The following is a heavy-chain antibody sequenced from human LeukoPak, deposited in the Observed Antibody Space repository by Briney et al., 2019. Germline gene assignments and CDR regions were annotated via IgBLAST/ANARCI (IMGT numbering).Heavy chain of an antibody. J-gene: IGHJ4*02. CDR2: ISYDGSNK. D-gene: IGHD6-13*01. V-gene: IGHV3-30-3*01. Sequence: PGRSLRLSCAASGFTFSSYAMHWVRQAPGKGLEWVAVISYDGSNKYYADSVKGRFTISRDNSKNTLYLQMNSLRAEDTAVYYCARDIKAGSPPIDGYWGQGTLVTVSS. CDR1: GFTFSSYA. CDR3: ARDIKAGSPPIDGY.